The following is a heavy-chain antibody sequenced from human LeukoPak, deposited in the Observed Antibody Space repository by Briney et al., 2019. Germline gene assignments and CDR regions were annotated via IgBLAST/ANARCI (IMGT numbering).Heavy chain of an antibody. Sequence: GGSLRLSCVASGFSFSGYGMNWVRQAPGKGLEWVSYISSSSSSIYYADSVKGRFTISRDNAKHSLYLQMNSLSDEDTAVYYCAKGRTTLGRGSDYWGQGTLVTVSS. V-gene: IGHV3-48*02. CDR1: GFSFSGYG. CDR2: ISSSSSSI. J-gene: IGHJ4*02. D-gene: IGHD1-1*01. CDR3: AKGRTTLGRGSDY.